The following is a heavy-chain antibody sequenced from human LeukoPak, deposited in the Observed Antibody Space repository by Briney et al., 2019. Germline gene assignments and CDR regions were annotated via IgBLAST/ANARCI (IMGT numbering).Heavy chain of an antibody. D-gene: IGHD3-9*01. Sequence: SETLSLTCTVSGGSISSYYWSWIRQPPGKGLEWIGYIYYTGSTHYNPSLKGRVTISLDTSKNQFSLRLSSVAAADTAVYYCAREAILTGYSHYYGMDVWGQGTTVTVSS. CDR3: AREAILTGYSHYYGMDV. J-gene: IGHJ6*02. CDR1: GGSISSYY. V-gene: IGHV4-59*01. CDR2: IYYTGST.